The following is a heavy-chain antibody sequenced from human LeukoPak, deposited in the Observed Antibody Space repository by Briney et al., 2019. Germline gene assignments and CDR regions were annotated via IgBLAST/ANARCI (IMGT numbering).Heavy chain of an antibody. D-gene: IGHD6-19*01. Sequence: GGSLRLSFAASGFTFSSYSMNCVRQAPGKRLEWVSSNSSSSSYIYYADSVKGRFTISRDNAKNSLYLQMNSLRAEDTAVYYCAREGAVGDDFDIWGQGTMVTVSS. J-gene: IGHJ3*02. V-gene: IGHV3-21*01. CDR1: GFTFSSYS. CDR2: NSSSSSYI. CDR3: AREGAVGDDFDI.